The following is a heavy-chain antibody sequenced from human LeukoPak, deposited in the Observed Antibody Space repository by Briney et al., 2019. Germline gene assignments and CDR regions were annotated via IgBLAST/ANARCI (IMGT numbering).Heavy chain of an antibody. Sequence: SETLSLTCSVSGGSLSSYYWSWIRQPPGKGLEWIASIYYGGTTNYNSSLKSRVTISLDTSKNQFSLNLNSVTAADTAVYFCARRADYYGSGSPSFDSWGQGTLVTVSS. D-gene: IGHD3-10*01. CDR1: GGSLSSYY. CDR2: IYYGGTT. CDR3: ARRADYYGSGSPSFDS. V-gene: IGHV4-59*08. J-gene: IGHJ4*02.